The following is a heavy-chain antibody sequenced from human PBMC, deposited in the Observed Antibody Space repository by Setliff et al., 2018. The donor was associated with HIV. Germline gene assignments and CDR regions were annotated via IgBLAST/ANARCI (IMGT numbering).Heavy chain of an antibody. CDR2: IRHSGYT. CDR3: AREFSERSPNPDHYYYYMDV. Sequence: SETLSLTCNVSGGSIGSYHWAWIRQSPGKGLEYIGNIRHSGYTNFNPSLKSRLNMSVDTSNYQISLKLTAVTAADTAVYYCAREFSERSPNPDHYYYYMDVWGKGTTVTVSS. J-gene: IGHJ6*03. CDR1: GGSIGSYH. D-gene: IGHD6-19*01. V-gene: IGHV4-59*01.